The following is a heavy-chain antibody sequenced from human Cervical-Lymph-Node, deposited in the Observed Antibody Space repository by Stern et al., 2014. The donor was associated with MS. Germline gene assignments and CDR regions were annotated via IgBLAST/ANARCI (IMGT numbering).Heavy chain of an antibody. CDR3: AAAGGTLYYYYYGMDV. CDR2: INPKSGGT. D-gene: IGHD6-13*01. Sequence: VHLVESGAEVKKPGASVKVSCKASGYTFTGYYMHWVRQAPGQGLEWMGWINPKSGGTNYAQKFQGRVTMTRDTSISTAYMELSRLRSDDTAVYYCAAAGGTLYYYYYGMDVWGQGTTVTVSS. CDR1: GYTFTGYY. V-gene: IGHV1-2*02. J-gene: IGHJ6*02.